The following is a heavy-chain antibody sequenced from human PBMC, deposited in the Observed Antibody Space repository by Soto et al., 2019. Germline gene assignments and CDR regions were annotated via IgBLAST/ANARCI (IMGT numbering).Heavy chain of an antibody. CDR1: GFTFSSYA. CDR3: AKDPAYDFWSGSFDY. V-gene: IGHV3-23*01. D-gene: IGHD3-3*01. Sequence: GGSLRLSCAASGFTFSSYAMSWVRQAPGKGLEWVSAISGSGGSTYHADSVKGRFTISRDNSKNTLYLQMNSLRAEGTAVYYCAKDPAYDFWSGSFDYWGQGTLVTVSS. J-gene: IGHJ4*02. CDR2: ISGSGGST.